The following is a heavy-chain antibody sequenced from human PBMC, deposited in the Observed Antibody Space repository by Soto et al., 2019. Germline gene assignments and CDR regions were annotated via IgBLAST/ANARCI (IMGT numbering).Heavy chain of an antibody. D-gene: IGHD3-22*01. CDR2: IYYGGGT. V-gene: IGHV4-59*01. Sequence: PETLSLTCTVSGGSISSYYWNWIRQPPGKGLEWIGDIYYGGGTNYNPSLKSRVTLSVDTSKNQFSLKLSSVTAADTAVYYCASQYYYDSSGSQTFDYWGQGTQVTVSS. CDR3: ASQYYYDSSGSQTFDY. J-gene: IGHJ4*02. CDR1: GGSISSYY.